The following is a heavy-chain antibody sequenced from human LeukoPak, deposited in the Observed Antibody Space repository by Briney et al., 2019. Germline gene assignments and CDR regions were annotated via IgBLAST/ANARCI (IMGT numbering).Heavy chain of an antibody. Sequence: GGSLRLSCAASGFTFSSYWVSWVRQAPGKGLEWVANIKQDGSEKYYVDSVKGRFTISRDNAKNSLYLQMNSLRAEDTAVYYCVRSANRSYYYYYYYMDVWGKGTTVTVSS. V-gene: IGHV3-7*01. CDR1: GFTFSSYW. J-gene: IGHJ6*03. D-gene: IGHD4/OR15-4a*01. CDR3: VRSANRSYYYYYYYMDV. CDR2: IKQDGSEK.